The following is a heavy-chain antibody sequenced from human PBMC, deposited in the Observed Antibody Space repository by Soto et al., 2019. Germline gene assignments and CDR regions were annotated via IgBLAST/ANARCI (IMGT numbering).Heavy chain of an antibody. J-gene: IGHJ6*03. Sequence: SETLSLTCTVSGGSISSYYWSWIRQPPGKGLEWIGYIYYSGSTNYNPSLKSRVTISVDTSKNQFSLKLSSVTAADTAVYYCATVAGGYCSGGSCYSGYYYMDVWGKGTTVTVSS. V-gene: IGHV4-59*01. D-gene: IGHD2-15*01. CDR1: GGSISSYY. CDR3: ATVAGGYCSGGSCYSGYYYMDV. CDR2: IYYSGST.